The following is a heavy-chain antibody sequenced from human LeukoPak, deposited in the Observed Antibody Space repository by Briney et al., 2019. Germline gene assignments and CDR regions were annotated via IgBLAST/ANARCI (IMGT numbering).Heavy chain of an antibody. J-gene: IGHJ4*02. CDR2: IIPILGIA. D-gene: IGHD5-12*01. CDR3: ARGGYDKFYYFDY. Sequence: ASVKVSCKASGGTFSSYAISWVRQAPGQGLEWMGRIIPILGIANYAQKFQGRVTITADKSTSTAYMELSSLRSEDTAVYYCARGGYDKFYYFDYWGQGTLVTVPS. CDR1: GGTFSSYA. V-gene: IGHV1-69*04.